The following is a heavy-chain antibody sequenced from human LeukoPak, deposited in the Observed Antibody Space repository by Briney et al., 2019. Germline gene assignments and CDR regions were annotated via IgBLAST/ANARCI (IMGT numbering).Heavy chain of an antibody. J-gene: IGHJ4*02. CDR2: IKQDGSEK. CDR1: GFTFSSYW. V-gene: IGHV3-7*01. Sequence: GGSLRLSCAASGFTFSSYWMSWVRQAPGKGLEWVANIKQDGSEKYYVDSVKGRFTISRDNAKNSLYLQMNSLRAEDTAVYYCASYGVVRGVIAHFDYWGQGTLVTVSS. CDR3: ASYGVVRGVIAHFDY. D-gene: IGHD3-10*01.